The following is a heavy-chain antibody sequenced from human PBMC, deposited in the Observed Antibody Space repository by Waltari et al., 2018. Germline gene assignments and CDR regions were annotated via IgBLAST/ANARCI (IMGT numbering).Heavy chain of an antibody. D-gene: IGHD3-3*01. V-gene: IGHV4-4*07. Sequence: QVQLQESGPGLVKPSETLSLTCPVSGGSISSYYWSWIRQPAGRGLEWIGRIYTSGSTNYNPSLKSRVTMSVDTSKNQFSLKLSSVTAADTAVYYCARGPRITIFGVNGDAFDIWGQGTMVTVSS. CDR3: ARGPRITIFGVNGDAFDI. J-gene: IGHJ3*02. CDR1: GGSISSYY. CDR2: IYTSGST.